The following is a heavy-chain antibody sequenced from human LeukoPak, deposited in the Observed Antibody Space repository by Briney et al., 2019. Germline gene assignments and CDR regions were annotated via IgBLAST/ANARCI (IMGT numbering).Heavy chain of an antibody. V-gene: IGHV4-59*01. CDR2: IYYSGST. J-gene: IGHJ2*01. CDR1: GFTFSTYW. D-gene: IGHD6-19*01. CDR3: ARRAVAEWYFDL. Sequence: GSLRLSCATSGFTFSTYWMSWVRQLPGKGLEWIGYIYYSGSTNYNPSLKSRVTTSVDTSKNQFSLNLSSVTAADTAVYYCARRAVAEWYFDLWGRGTLVTVSS.